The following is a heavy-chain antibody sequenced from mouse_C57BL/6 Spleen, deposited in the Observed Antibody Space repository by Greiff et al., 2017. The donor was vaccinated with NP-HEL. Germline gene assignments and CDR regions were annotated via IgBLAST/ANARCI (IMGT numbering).Heavy chain of an antibody. J-gene: IGHJ2*01. CDR3: ARSLYDGVYYFDY. CDR2: IYPSDSET. Sequence: VQLQQPGAELVRPGSSVKLSCKASGYTFTSYWMDWVKQRPGQGLEWIGNIYPSDSETHYNQKFKDKATLTVDKSSSTAYMQLSSLTSEDSAVYYCARSLYDGVYYFDYWGQGTTLTVSS. D-gene: IGHD2-12*01. V-gene: IGHV1-61*01. CDR1: GYTFTSYW.